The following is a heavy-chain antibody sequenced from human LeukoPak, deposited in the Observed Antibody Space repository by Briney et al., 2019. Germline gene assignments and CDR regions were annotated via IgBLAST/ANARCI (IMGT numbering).Heavy chain of an antibody. CDR3: ARTPLGYFDY. V-gene: IGHV4-59*12. CDR2: IYHSGST. Sequence: SETLSLTCTVSGGSISSYYWTWIRQPPGKGLEWIGYIYHSGSTYYNPSLKSRVTISVDRSKNQFSLKLSSVTAADTAVYYCARTPLGYFDYWGQGTLVTVSS. J-gene: IGHJ4*02. CDR1: GGSISSYY.